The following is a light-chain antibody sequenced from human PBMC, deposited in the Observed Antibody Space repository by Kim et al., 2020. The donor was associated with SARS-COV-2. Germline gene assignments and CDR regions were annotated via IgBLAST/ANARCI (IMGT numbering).Light chain of an antibody. CDR1: RSIGSY. V-gene: IGKV3-11*01. CDR3: QQRDNWPLN. CDR2: DAS. Sequence: LVLTQSPATLSLSPGESATLSCRARRSIGSYLAWYQQRPGQAPRLLIYDASKRATGIPTRFSGSGSGTDFTLTISSLEPEDFAVYYCQQRDNWPLNFGQGTRLEIK. J-gene: IGKJ5*01.